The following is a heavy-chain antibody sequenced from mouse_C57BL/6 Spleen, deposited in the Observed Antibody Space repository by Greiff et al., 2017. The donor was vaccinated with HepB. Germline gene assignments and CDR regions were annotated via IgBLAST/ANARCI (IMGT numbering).Heavy chain of an antibody. Sequence: EVQLQQSGPELVKPGASVKISCKASGYTFTDYYMNWVKQSHGKSLEWIGDINPNNGGTSYNQKFKGKATLTVDKSSSTAYMELRSLTSEDSAVYNCARGGDYTGAFDYSGPDTTLTLSS. D-gene: IGHD2-4*01. CDR3: ARGGDYTGAFDY. V-gene: IGHV1-26*01. CDR2: INPNNGGT. J-gene: IGHJ2*01. CDR1: GYTFTDYY.